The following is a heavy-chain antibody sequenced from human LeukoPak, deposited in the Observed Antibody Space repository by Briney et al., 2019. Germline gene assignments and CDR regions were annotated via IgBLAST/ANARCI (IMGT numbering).Heavy chain of an antibody. J-gene: IGHJ4*02. CDR1: GYTFTNDY. V-gene: IGHV5-51*01. D-gene: IGHD3-10*01. CDR3: ARLTYYGPTHYFDY. CDR2: FHPGDSRN. Sequence: GESLMISCKGSGYTFTNDYIGWVRQLPGKGLEWMGIFHPGDSRNKYSPSFEGQVTISADKSISTAYLQWSSLKASDTAVYYCARLTYYGPTHYFDYWGQGTLVTVSS.